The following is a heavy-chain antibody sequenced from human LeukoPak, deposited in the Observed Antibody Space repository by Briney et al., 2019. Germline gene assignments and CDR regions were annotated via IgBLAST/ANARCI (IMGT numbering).Heavy chain of an antibody. D-gene: IGHD4-17*01. V-gene: IGHV1-2*02. CDR2: ISPSSGVT. J-gene: IGHJ6*03. Sequence: ASVKVSCKASGYTFTAYYMHWVRQAPGQGLEWIGWISPSSGVTNYAQKFQGRVSLTRDTFIGTAYMELSSLRSDDTAVYYCARDHSHGLDYYYYMDVWGSGTTVTVSS. CDR1: GYTFTAYY. CDR3: ARDHSHGLDYYYYMDV.